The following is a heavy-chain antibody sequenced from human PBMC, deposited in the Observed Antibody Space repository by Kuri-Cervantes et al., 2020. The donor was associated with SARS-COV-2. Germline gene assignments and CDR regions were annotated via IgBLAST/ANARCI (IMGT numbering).Heavy chain of an antibody. CDR3: ARVRGGSSATSYFDY. CDR2: ISSSSSYI. D-gene: IGHD6-6*01. Sequence: GGSLRLSCAASGFTFSNYAIHWVRQAPGEGLEWVSSISSSSSYIYYADSVKGRFTISRDNAKNSLYLQMNSLRAEDTAVYYCARVRGGSSATSYFDYWGQGTLVTVSS. J-gene: IGHJ4*02. V-gene: IGHV3-21*01. CDR1: GFTFSNYA.